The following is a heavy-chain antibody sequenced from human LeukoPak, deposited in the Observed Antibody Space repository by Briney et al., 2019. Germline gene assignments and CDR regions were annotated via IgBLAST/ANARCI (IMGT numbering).Heavy chain of an antibody. D-gene: IGHD6-13*01. CDR1: GFTFSSYG. Sequence: PTGRSLRLSCAASGFTFSSYGMHWVRQAPGKGLEWVAVISYDGSNKYYADSVKGRFTISRDNSKNTLYLQMNSLRGEDTAVYYCAKCPRVGSSWSLWYYGMDVWGQGTTVTVSS. V-gene: IGHV3-30*18. J-gene: IGHJ6*02. CDR3: AKCPRVGSSWSLWYYGMDV. CDR2: ISYDGSNK.